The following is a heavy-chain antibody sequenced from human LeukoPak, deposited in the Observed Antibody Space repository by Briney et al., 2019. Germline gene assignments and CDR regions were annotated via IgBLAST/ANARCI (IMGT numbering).Heavy chain of an antibody. D-gene: IGHD5-18*01. V-gene: IGHV3-23*01. Sequence: GGTLRLSCAASGFTFSRYAMSWVRQAPGKGLEWVSAISGSGGSTYYADSVKGRFTISRDNSKNTLYLQMNSLRAEDTAVYHCAKDQLDTAIGYWGQGTLVTVSS. J-gene: IGHJ4*02. CDR3: AKDQLDTAIGY. CDR2: ISGSGGST. CDR1: GFTFSRYA.